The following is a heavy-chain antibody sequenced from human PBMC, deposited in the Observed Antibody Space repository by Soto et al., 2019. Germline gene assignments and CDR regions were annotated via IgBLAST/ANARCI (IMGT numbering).Heavy chain of an antibody. J-gene: IGHJ6*02. Sequence: SVKVSCKASGGTFSSYAISWVRQAPGQGLEWMGGIIPIFGTANYAQKFQGRVTITADESTSTAYMELSSLRSEDTAVYYCARGLSYYEILTGYPPLDYYYGMDVWGQGTTVTVSS. V-gene: IGHV1-69*13. CDR1: GGTFSSYA. D-gene: IGHD3-9*01. CDR2: IIPIFGTA. CDR3: ARGLSYYEILTGYPPLDYYYGMDV.